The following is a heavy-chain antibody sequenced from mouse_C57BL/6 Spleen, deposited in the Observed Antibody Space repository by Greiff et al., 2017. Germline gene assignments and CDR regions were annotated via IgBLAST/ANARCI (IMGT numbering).Heavy chain of an antibody. CDR1: GYTFTEYT. V-gene: IGHV1-62-2*01. CDR3: ARHEDYYGSSYGYFDV. D-gene: IGHD1-1*01. CDR2: FYPGSGSI. Sequence: QVKLQQSGAELVKPGASVKLSCKASGYTFTEYTIHWVKQRSGQGLEWIGWFYPGSGSIKYNENFKDKATLTADKSSSTVYMELSRLTSEDSAVSFCARHEDYYGSSYGYFDVWGTGTTVTVSS. J-gene: IGHJ1*03.